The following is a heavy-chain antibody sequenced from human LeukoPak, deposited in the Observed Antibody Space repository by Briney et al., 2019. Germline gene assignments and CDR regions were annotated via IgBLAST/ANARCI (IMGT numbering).Heavy chain of an antibody. D-gene: IGHD5-24*01. CDR1: GFTVSSNY. CDR3: ARIGNGYSFPRYFDL. CDR2: IYSGGST. Sequence: GGSLRLSCAASGFTVSSNYMSWVRQAPGKGLEWVSVIYSGGSTYYADSVKGRFTISRDNSKNTLYLQMNSLRAEDTAVYYCARIGNGYSFPRYFDLWGRGTLVTVSS. J-gene: IGHJ2*01. V-gene: IGHV3-66*01.